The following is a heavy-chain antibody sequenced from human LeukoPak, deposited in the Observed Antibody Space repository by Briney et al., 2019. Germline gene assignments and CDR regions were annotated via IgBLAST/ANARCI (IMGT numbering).Heavy chain of an antibody. J-gene: IGHJ6*03. D-gene: IGHD3-16*01. CDR3: AKGGATVGYYYYYYMDV. V-gene: IGHV3-30*04. CDR1: GFTFSSYA. Sequence: PGGFLRLSCAASGFTFSSYAMHWVRQAPGKGLEWVAVISYDGSNKYYADSVKGRFTISRDNSKNTLYLQMNSLRAEDTAVYYCAKGGATVGYYYYYYMDVWGKGTTVTISS. CDR2: ISYDGSNK.